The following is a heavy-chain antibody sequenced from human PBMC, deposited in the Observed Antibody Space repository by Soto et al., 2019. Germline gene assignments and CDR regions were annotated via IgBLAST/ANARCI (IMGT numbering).Heavy chain of an antibody. CDR1: GGSISSYY. D-gene: IGHD6-19*01. V-gene: IGHV4-59*01. J-gene: IGHJ4*02. Sequence: SETLSLTCTVSGGSISSYYWSWIRQPPWKGLEWIGYIYYSGITNYNPSLKSRVTISVDTSKNQFSLKLSSVTAADTAVYYCARDIGSGWYRGYFDYCGQRTLVTFCS. CDR3: ARDIGSGWYRGYFDY. CDR2: IYYSGIT.